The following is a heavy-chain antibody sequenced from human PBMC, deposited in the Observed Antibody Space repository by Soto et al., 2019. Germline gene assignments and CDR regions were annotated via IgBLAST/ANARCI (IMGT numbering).Heavy chain of an antibody. CDR1: GFTFSSYA. D-gene: IGHD4-17*01. Sequence: QGQLAESGGGVVQPGRSLRLSCAASGFTFSSYAMHWVRQAPGKGLEWVAVISYDGSNKYYADSVKGRFTISRDNSKNTLYLQMNSLRVEDTAVYYCARALGDYGDCWGQGNLVTVSS. V-gene: IGHV3-30-3*01. CDR2: ISYDGSNK. CDR3: ARALGDYGDC. J-gene: IGHJ4*02.